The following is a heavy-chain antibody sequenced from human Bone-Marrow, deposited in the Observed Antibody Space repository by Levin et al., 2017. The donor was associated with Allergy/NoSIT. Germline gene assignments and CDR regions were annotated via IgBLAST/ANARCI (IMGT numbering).Heavy chain of an antibody. CDR2: ISWNSGSL. V-gene: IGHV3-9*01. CDR1: GFTFNNYA. CDR3: ARDSHYYFDSTKNWFDP. J-gene: IGHJ5*02. D-gene: IGHD3-22*01. Sequence: LSLTCAASGFTFNNYAMHWVRPAPGKGLEWVSGISWNSGSLGYADSVKGRFTISRDNAQNSLYLQMNSLRVEDTALYYCARDSHYYFDSTKNWFDPWGQGTLVTVSS.